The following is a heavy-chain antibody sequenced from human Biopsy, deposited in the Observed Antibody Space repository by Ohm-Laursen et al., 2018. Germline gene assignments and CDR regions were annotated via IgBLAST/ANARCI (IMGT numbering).Heavy chain of an antibody. CDR2: ISWSSGTI. D-gene: IGHD1-26*01. CDR3: ARDRGGARYGMDV. V-gene: IGHV3-9*01. Sequence: SLRLSCAASGFRFDDYAMQWVRQAPGKGLEWASGISWSSGTIGYADSVKGRFTISRDNARGFLFLQMNNLKSEDTAFYYCARDRGGARYGMDVWGRGTTVTVSS. J-gene: IGHJ6*02. CDR1: GFRFDDYA.